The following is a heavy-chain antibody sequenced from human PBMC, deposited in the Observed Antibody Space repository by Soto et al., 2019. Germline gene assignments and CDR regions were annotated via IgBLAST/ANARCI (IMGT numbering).Heavy chain of an antibody. Sequence: GGSLRLSCAASGFTVSSNYMSWVRQAPGKGLEWVSVIYTDGGTYYADSVKGRFTISRDNSKNTLYLQMNSLRAEDTALYYCEGGWGPIFRTFDIWGQGTMVTVSS. D-gene: IGHD7-27*01. V-gene: IGHV3-53*01. J-gene: IGHJ3*02. CDR1: GFTVSSNY. CDR2: IYTDGGT. CDR3: EGGWGPIFRTFDI.